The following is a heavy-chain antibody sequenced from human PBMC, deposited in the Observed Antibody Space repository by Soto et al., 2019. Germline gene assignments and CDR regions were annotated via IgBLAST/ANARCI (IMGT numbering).Heavy chain of an antibody. J-gene: IGHJ5*02. V-gene: IGHV2-5*01. CDR1: GFSLSTSGVG. CDR2: IYWNDDK. CDR3: AHGTRYQLLRRTGWFDP. D-gene: IGHD2-2*01. Sequence: QITLKESGPTLVKPTQTLTLTCTFSGFSLSTSGVGVGWIRQPPGKALEWLALIYWNDDKRYSPSLKSRLTITKDTSKNQVVLTMTNMDPVDTATYYCAHGTRYQLLRRTGWFDPWGQGTLVTVSS.